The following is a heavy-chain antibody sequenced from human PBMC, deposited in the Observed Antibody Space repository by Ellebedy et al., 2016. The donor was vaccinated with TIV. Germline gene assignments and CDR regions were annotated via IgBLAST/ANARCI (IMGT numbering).Heavy chain of an antibody. V-gene: IGHV3-7*01. CDR2: INQDGSEK. CDR3: ARDSGYSYPLFDY. J-gene: IGHJ4*02. D-gene: IGHD5-18*01. CDR1: GFTFSGFW. Sequence: GESLKISCSASGFTFSGFWMGWVRQAPGEGLEWVANINQDGSEKNYVDSVRGRFIVSRDNAQNSLYLQLNSLRAEDTAVYFCARDSGYSYPLFDYWGQGTLVTVSS.